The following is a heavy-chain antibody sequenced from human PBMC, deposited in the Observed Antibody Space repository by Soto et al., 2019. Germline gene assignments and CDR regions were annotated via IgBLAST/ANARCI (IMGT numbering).Heavy chain of an antibody. V-gene: IGHV4-30-2*01. CDR1: GGSISSGGYS. J-gene: IGHJ4*02. Sequence: QLQLQESGSGLVKPSQTLSLTCAVSGGSISSGGYSWSWIRQPPGKGLEWIGYIYHSGSTYYTPSLTGXAXTXXGRAKSQSALRLGSVPAADTAVYYCAAGGGLPRYSWGQGTLVTVSS. CDR3: AAGGGLPRYS. D-gene: IGHD5-12*01. CDR2: IYHSGST.